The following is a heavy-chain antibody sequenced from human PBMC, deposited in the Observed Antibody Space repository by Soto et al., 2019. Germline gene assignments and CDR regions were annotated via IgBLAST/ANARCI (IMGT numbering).Heavy chain of an antibody. Sequence: ASVKVSCKACGDTLTSYAMHWVRQAPGQRLEWMGWNNAGNGNTKYSQKFQGRVTITRDTSASTAYVELSSLRSEDTAVYYCARDPYYDFWSGYYRDYYYYYGMDVWGQGTTVTVSS. CDR2: NNAGNGNT. D-gene: IGHD3-3*01. CDR3: ARDPYYDFWSGYYRDYYYYYGMDV. CDR1: GDTLTSYA. J-gene: IGHJ6*02. V-gene: IGHV1-3*01.